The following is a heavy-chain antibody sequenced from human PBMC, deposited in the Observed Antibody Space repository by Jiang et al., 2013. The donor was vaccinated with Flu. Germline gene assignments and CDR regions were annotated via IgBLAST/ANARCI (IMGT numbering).Heavy chain of an antibody. CDR3: ARHAPRLVGPFDS. CDR2: VYYTGET. V-gene: IGHV4-39*01. Sequence: LLKPSETLSLTCTVSGGSISSSTHFWGWIRHPPGKGLEWIGNVYYTGETSYNPSLKSRGTISVDTSKNHFSLKLTSVTASDTAVYFCARHAPRLVGPFDSWGQGTLVTVSS. D-gene: IGHD6-19*01. CDR1: GGSISSSTHF. J-gene: IGHJ4*02.